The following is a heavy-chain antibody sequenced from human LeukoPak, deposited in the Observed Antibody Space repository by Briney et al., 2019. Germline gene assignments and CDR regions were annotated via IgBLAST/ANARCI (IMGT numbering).Heavy chain of an antibody. Sequence: GGSLRLSCAASGFTFSSYGMSWVRQAPGKGLEWVSAISGSGGSTYYADSVKGRLTISRDNSKNTLYLQMNSLRAEDTAVYYCAKAQYCSSTSCYEDYYYYMDVWGKGTTVTISS. CDR1: GFTFSSYG. CDR2: ISGSGGST. V-gene: IGHV3-23*01. D-gene: IGHD2-2*01. CDR3: AKAQYCSSTSCYEDYYYYMDV. J-gene: IGHJ6*03.